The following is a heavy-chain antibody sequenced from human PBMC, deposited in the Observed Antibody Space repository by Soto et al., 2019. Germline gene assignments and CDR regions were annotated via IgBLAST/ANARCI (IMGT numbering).Heavy chain of an antibody. J-gene: IGHJ4*02. CDR1: GGSISSSSYY. CDR3: ATKDTAMVVFDE. CDR2: IYYSGST. Sequence: SETLSLTCTVSGGSISSSSYYWGWIRQPPGKGLEWIGSIYYSGSTYYNPSLKSRVTISVDTSKNQFSLKLSSVTAADTAVYYCATKDTAMVVFDEWGQGTLVTVSS. V-gene: IGHV4-39*01. D-gene: IGHD5-18*01.